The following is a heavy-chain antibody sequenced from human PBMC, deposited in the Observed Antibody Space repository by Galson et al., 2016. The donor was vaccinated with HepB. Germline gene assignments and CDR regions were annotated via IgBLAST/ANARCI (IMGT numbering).Heavy chain of an antibody. J-gene: IGHJ4*02. CDR2: MNPHSGNT. D-gene: IGHD1-26*01. V-gene: IGHV1-8*01. CDR3: ARARISGSYYAAKDMFGN. CDR1: GYTFTSYD. Sequence: SVKVSCKASGYTFTSYDINWVRQATGQGLEWMGWMNPHSGNTGYAQKFQGRVTMTRDTSTNTAYMELSSLRPEDTAVYYCARARISGSYYAAKDMFGNSGQGTLVSVAS.